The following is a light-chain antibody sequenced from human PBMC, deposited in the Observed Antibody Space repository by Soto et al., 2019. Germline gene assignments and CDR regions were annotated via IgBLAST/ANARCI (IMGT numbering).Light chain of an antibody. J-gene: IGKJ2*03. CDR1: QSVSSNY. CDR3: QQYCNSPRYS. Sequence: EIVLTQSPGTLSLSLGERATLSCRASQSVSSNYLAWYQQKPGQAPRLLIYDTSSRATGIPDRFIGSGSGTDFTLTISRLESEDFAVYYCQQYCNSPRYSFGQGTKLEIK. CDR2: DTS. V-gene: IGKV3-20*01.